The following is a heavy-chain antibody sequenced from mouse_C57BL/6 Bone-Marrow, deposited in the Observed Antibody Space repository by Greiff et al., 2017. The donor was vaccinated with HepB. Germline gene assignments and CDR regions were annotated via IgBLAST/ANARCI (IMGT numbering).Heavy chain of an antibody. CDR1: GYSITSGYY. CDR3: ARELAGTDAMDY. D-gene: IGHD4-1*01. CDR2: ISYDGSN. Sequence: EVKLMESGPGLVKPSQSLSLTCSVTGYSITSGYYWNWIRQFPGNKLEWMGYISYDGSNNYNPSLKNRISITRDTSKNQFFLKLNSVTTEDTATYYCARELAGTDAMDYGGQGTSVTVSS. V-gene: IGHV3-6*01. J-gene: IGHJ4*01.